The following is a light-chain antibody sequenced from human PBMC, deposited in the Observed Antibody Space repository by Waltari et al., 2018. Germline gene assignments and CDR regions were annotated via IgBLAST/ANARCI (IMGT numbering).Light chain of an antibody. V-gene: IGLV3-25*03. CDR1: ASPKQD. CDR3: QSADSSGNYVV. Sequence: SYELTQPPSVSVSPGQTARITCPGDASPKQDAYWYQQRPGQAPVLVIYRDTERPSGIPERFSGSSSGTIVTLTISGVQAEDEADYYCQSADSSGNYVVFGGGTKLTVL. CDR2: RDT. J-gene: IGLJ2*01.